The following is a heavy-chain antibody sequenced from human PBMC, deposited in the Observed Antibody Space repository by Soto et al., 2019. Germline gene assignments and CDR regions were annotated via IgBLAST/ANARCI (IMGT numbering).Heavy chain of an antibody. V-gene: IGHV3-73*01. CDR3: TRQTDAVQWLVVPTDYNFDY. Sequence: WGSLRLSCAASGVTFSGSAMHWFRQSSGKGLEWVGHIRSKTNSYATAYAESVKGRFTISRDDSMNTAYLQMNSLRTEDTAVYFCTRQTDAVQWLVVPTDYNFDYWGQGTLVTVSS. CDR1: GVTFSGSA. D-gene: IGHD6-19*01. CDR2: IRSKTNSYAT. J-gene: IGHJ4*02.